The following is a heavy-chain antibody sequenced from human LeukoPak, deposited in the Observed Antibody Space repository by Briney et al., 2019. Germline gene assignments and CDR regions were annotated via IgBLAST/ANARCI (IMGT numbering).Heavy chain of an antibody. CDR1: GASISSYC. CDR3: ARARWHPYYFDY. Sequence: SETLSLTCTVSGASISSYCWSWIRQPPGKGLEWIGYIYYSGSTNYNPSLKSRVTISVDTSKNQFSLKLSSVTAADTAVYYCARARWHPYYFDYWGQGTLVTVSS. J-gene: IGHJ4*02. V-gene: IGHV4-59*01. D-gene: IGHD4-23*01. CDR2: IYYSGST.